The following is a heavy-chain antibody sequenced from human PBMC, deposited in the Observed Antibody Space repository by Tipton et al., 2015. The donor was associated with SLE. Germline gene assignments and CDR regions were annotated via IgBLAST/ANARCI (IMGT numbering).Heavy chain of an antibody. J-gene: IGHJ5*02. V-gene: IGHV4-39*07. CDR2: VFDTGYT. CDR1: GGPIRNSPYY. CDR3: ARVGAASGARYFDP. Sequence: TLSLTCHVAGGPIRNSPYYWAWIRQTRGKRLEWIGSVFDTGYTAYNPSLEGRVSLSVDTSNNEFSLKLSSVTAADTAVYYCARVGAASGARYFDPWGQGMLVTVSS. D-gene: IGHD3-16*01.